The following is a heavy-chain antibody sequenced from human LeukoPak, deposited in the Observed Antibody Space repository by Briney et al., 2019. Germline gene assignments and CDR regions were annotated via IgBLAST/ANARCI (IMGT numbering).Heavy chain of an antibody. V-gene: IGHV3-48*02. CDR1: GFTFSSYS. J-gene: IGHJ4*02. CDR3: ARGYFVVVPATMHFDY. CDR2: ISSSSSTI. D-gene: IGHD2-2*01. Sequence: GGSLRLSCAAPGFTFSSYSMNWVRQAPGKGLEWVSYISSSSSTIYYADSVKGRFTISRDNAKNSLYLQMNSLRDEDTAVYYCARGYFVVVPATMHFDYWGQGTLVTVSS.